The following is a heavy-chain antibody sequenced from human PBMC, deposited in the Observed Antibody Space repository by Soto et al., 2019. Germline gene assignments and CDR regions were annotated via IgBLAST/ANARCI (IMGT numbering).Heavy chain of an antibody. CDR2: IKRTTDGGTT. Sequence: EVQLVESGGGLVKPGGSLRLSCAASGFTFTNAWMSWVRQAPGKGLEWVGRIKRTTDGGTTAYAAPVKGRFTISGDDSKNTVSLQMNSLNTEDTGVYYCAAWKDWGQGTLVTVSS. D-gene: IGHD1-1*01. CDR1: GFTFTNAW. J-gene: IGHJ4*02. V-gene: IGHV3-15*01. CDR3: AAWKD.